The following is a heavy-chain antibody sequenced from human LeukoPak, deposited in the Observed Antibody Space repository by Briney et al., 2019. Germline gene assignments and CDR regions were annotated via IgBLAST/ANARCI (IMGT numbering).Heavy chain of an antibody. J-gene: IGHJ4*02. CDR1: GFTFSSYS. D-gene: IGHD2-2*02. V-gene: IGHV3-21*01. CDR3: ARDICSTSSYKDY. CDR2: ISSSSSYI. Sequence: PGGSLRLSCAASGFTFSSYSMNWVRPAPGKGLEWVSSISSSSSYIYYADSVKGRFTISRDNAKNSLYLQMNSLRAEDTAVYYCARDICSTSSYKDYWGQGTLVTVSS.